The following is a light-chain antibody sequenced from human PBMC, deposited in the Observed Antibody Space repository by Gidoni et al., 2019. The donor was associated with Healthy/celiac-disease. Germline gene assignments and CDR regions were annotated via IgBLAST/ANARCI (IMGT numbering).Light chain of an antibody. CDR2: GNS. Sequence: QSVLTQPPSVSGSPGQRVTISCTGSSSNIGAGYDVPWYQHLPGTAPKLLLYGNSNRPSGVPDRFSGSKSGTSASLAITGLQAEDEADYYCQSYDSSLSVVVFGGGTKLTVL. CDR1: SSNIGAGYD. CDR3: QSYDSSLSVVV. V-gene: IGLV1-40*01. J-gene: IGLJ2*01.